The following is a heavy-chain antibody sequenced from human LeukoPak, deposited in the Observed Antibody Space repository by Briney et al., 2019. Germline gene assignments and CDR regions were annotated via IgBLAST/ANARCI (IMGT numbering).Heavy chain of an antibody. CDR2: IKQDGSEK. CDR1: GFPFSNYW. J-gene: IGHJ4*02. CDR3: ANTGWSSPDY. Sequence: GGSLRLSCVASGFPFSNYWMTWLRQAPGKGLEWVANIKQDGSEKYYLDSVKGRFTISRDNAKNSLYLHMNSLRAEDTAVYYCANTGWSSPDYWGLGTLVTVSS. D-gene: IGHD2-15*01. V-gene: IGHV3-7*01.